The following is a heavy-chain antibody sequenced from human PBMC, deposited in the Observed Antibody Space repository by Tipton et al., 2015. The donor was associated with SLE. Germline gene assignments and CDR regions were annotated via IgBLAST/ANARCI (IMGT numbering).Heavy chain of an antibody. CDR3: ARVRRDSSSWAWLFDL. V-gene: IGHV4-39*01. D-gene: IGHD6-13*01. CDR1: GASISSSTHF. Sequence: TLSLTCSVSGASISSSTHFWGWVRQPPGEGLEWIGGIYYSGTTYYNPSLKSRISVSIDTSENQFSLKLRSVTAADTAVYYCARVRRDSSSWAWLFDLWGRGALVSVSS. J-gene: IGHJ2*01. CDR2: IYYSGTT.